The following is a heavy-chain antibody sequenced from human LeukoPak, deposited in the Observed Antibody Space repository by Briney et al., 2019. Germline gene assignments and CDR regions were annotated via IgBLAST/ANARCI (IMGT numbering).Heavy chain of an antibody. Sequence: GGSLRLSCVASGFTFSSYAMHWVRQAPGKGLEGVAVISYEGSKKYYAESVKGRFTISRDNSKTTLYLQMNSLRAEDTAVYYCARGRGQWLAKGFDYWGQGTLVTVSS. V-gene: IGHV3-30*04. CDR1: GFTFSSYA. D-gene: IGHD6-19*01. J-gene: IGHJ4*02. CDR2: ISYEGSKK. CDR3: ARGRGQWLAKGFDY.